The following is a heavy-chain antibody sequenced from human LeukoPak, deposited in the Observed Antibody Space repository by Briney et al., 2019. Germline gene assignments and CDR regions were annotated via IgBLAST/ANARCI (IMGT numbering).Heavy chain of an antibody. Sequence: GGSLRLSCAASGFTFSSYAMHWVRQAPGKGLEWVAVISYDGSNKYYADSVKGRFTISRDNSKNTLYLQMNSLRAEDTAVYYCAREWGSSWSFDYWGQGTLVTVSS. CDR3: AREWGSSWSFDY. J-gene: IGHJ4*02. CDR1: GFTFSSYA. CDR2: ISYDGSNK. V-gene: IGHV3-30-3*01. D-gene: IGHD6-13*01.